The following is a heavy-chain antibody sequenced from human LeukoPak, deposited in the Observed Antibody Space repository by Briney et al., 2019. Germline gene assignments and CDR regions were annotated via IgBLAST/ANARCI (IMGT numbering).Heavy chain of an antibody. V-gene: IGHV4-59*01. J-gene: IGHJ5*02. CDR1: GGSISSYY. CDR2: IYYSGST. CDR3: AKLDYGDYVWFDP. D-gene: IGHD4-17*01. Sequence: SETLSLTCTVSGGSISSYYWSWIRQPPGKGLEWIGYIYYSGSTNYNTSLKSRVTISVDTSKNQFSLKLSSVTAADTAVYYCAKLDYGDYVWFDPWGQGTLVTVSS.